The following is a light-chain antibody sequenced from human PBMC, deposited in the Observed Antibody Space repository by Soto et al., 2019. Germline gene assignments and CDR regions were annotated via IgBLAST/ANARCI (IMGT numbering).Light chain of an antibody. V-gene: IGKV3-20*01. CDR3: QQYGSSPPYT. CDR1: QSVSSGY. CDR2: GAS. Sequence: EIVLTQSPGTLSLSPGERATLSCRASQSVSSGYLAWYQQKPGQAPRLLIYGASSRATGIPERFSGSGSGTDFTLTISRLEPEDFAVDYCQQYGSSPPYTFGQGTKLEIK. J-gene: IGKJ2*01.